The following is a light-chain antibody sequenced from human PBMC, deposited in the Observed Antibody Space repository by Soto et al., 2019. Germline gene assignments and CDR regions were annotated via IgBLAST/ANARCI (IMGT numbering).Light chain of an antibody. Sequence: EIVLTQSPGTLSLSPGERATLSCRASQSVSSSYLAWCQQKPGQAPRLLIYGASSRATGIPDRFSGSGSGTDFTLTISRLEPEDFAVYYCQQYGSPLTFGGGTKVDIK. CDR2: GAS. J-gene: IGKJ4*01. CDR3: QQYGSPLT. CDR1: QSVSSSY. V-gene: IGKV3-20*01.